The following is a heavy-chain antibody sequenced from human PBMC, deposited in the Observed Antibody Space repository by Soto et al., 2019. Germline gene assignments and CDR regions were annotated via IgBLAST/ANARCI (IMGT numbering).Heavy chain of an antibody. CDR3: ARGDGDTLDY. Sequence: QVQLVQSGAEAKKPGASVKVSSKASGYRFTHYGITWVRQAPGQGLEWTGWINAYVGETKSAQKYEGRVTVTMDTSTSTAYLELRSLRFDDTAVYYCARGDGDTLDYWGQGTLVRVSA. CDR1: GYRFTHYG. CDR2: INAYVGET. J-gene: IGHJ4*02. V-gene: IGHV1-18*01.